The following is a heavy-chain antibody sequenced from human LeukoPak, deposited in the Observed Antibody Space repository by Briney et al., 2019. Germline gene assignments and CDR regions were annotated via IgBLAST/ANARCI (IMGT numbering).Heavy chain of an antibody. J-gene: IGHJ4*02. D-gene: IGHD6-13*01. CDR1: GGTFISYA. CDR3: ARDLGSNSWYDYYFDY. Sequence: ASVKVSCKASGGTFISYAISWVRQAPGQGLEWMGRIIPIFGTANYAQKFQGRVTITTDESTSTAYMELSSLRSEDTAVYYCARDLGSNSWYDYYFDYWGQGTLVTVSS. V-gene: IGHV1-69*05. CDR2: IIPIFGTA.